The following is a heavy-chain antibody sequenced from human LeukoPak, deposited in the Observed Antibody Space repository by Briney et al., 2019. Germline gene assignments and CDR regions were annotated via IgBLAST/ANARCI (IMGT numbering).Heavy chain of an antibody. J-gene: IGHJ5*02. CDR1: GYSFTSYW. CDR2: IYPGDSDT. V-gene: IGHV5-51*01. Sequence: GESLKISCKGSGYSFTSYWIGWVRQMPGKGLAWMGIIYPGDSDTRYSPSFQGQVTISADKSISTAYLQWSSLKASDTAMYYCARVTYYYDSSGYAIWIFDPWGQGTLVTVSS. CDR3: ARVTYYYDSSGYAIWIFDP. D-gene: IGHD3-22*01.